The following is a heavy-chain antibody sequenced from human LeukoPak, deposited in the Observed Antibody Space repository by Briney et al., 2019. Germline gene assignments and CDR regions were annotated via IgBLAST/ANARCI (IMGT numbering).Heavy chain of an antibody. J-gene: IGHJ4*02. D-gene: IGHD6-19*01. V-gene: IGHV3-23*01. Sequence: GGSLRLSCAASGFTSSTYAMSWVRQAPGKGLEWVSTISGSGSVTYYADSVKGRFTFSRDNSKNTLSLQMNSLGAEDTAVYYCAKDLEAYTGWFNNFDYWGQGTLVTVSA. CDR1: GFTSSTYA. CDR2: ISGSGSVT. CDR3: AKDLEAYTGWFNNFDY.